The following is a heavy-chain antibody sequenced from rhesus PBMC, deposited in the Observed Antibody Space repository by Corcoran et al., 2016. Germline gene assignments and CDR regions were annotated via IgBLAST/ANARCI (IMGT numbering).Heavy chain of an antibody. CDR2: IYGSGSST. V-gene: IGHV4-169*01. D-gene: IGHD4-29*01. CDR3: ARGVDYVRNYGLDS. J-gene: IGHJ6*01. CDR1: GGSISSSY. Sequence: QVQLQESGPGLVKPSETLSVTCAVSGGSISSSYWSWIRQAPGKGLEWIGYIYGSGSSTNYNPSLKSRVTLSVDTSKNQLSLKLSSVTTADTAVYYCARGVDYVRNYGLDSWGQGVVVTVSS.